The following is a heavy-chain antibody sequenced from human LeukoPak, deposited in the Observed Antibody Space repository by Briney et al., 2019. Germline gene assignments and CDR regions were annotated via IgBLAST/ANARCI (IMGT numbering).Heavy chain of an antibody. Sequence: GGSLRLSCAASGFTFSSYSMNWVRQAPGKGLEWVSSISSSSSYIYYADSVKGRFTISRDNSKNTLYLQMNSLRAEDTAVYYCAKGRSYYSDFDYWGQGTLVTVSS. V-gene: IGHV3-21*04. CDR3: AKGRSYYSDFDY. D-gene: IGHD1-26*01. CDR1: GFTFSSYS. CDR2: ISSSSSYI. J-gene: IGHJ4*02.